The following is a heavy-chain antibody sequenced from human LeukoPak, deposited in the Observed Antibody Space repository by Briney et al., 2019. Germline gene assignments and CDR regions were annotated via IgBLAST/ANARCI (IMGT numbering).Heavy chain of an antibody. CDR3: ARSGTGYSGYDLADY. D-gene: IGHD5-12*01. Sequence: PSETLSLTCTVSGGSISSYYWSWIRQPPGKGLEWIGYIYYSGSTNYNPSLKSRVTISVDTSKNQFSLKLSSVTAADTAVYYCARSGTGYSGYDLADYWGQGTLVTVSS. CDR2: IYYSGST. J-gene: IGHJ4*02. V-gene: IGHV4-59*01. CDR1: GGSISSYY.